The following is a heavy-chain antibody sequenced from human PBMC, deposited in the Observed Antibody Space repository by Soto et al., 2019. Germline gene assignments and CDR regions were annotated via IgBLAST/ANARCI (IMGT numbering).Heavy chain of an antibody. Sequence: SETLSLTCTVSGGSISSSSYYWGWIRQPPGKGLEWIGSIYYSGSTYYNPSLKSRVTISVDTSKNQFSLKLSSVTAADTAVYYCARHISVAGTGWFDPWGQGTLVTVSS. CDR2: IYYSGST. V-gene: IGHV4-39*01. D-gene: IGHD6-19*01. CDR3: ARHISVAGTGWFDP. J-gene: IGHJ5*02. CDR1: GGSISSSSYY.